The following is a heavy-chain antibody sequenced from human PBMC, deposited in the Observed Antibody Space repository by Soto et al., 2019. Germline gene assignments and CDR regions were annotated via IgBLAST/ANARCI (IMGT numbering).Heavy chain of an antibody. J-gene: IGHJ5*02. Sequence: QVQLVQSGAEVKKPGASVKVSCKASGYTFTSDGISWVRQAPGQGLEWMGWTSAYNGNTNYAKKLQGRVTMTTDTSKSTAYMERRSLRADDTAVDDCARERGPPAAMRPNNWFDPWGQGTLVTVS. D-gene: IGHD2-2*01. CDR3: ARERGPPAAMRPNNWFDP. V-gene: IGHV1-18*01. CDR1: GYTFTSDG. CDR2: TSAYNGNT.